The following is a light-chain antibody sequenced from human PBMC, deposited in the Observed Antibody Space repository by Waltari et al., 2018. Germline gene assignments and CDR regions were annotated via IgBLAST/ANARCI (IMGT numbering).Light chain of an antibody. J-gene: IGKJ4*01. CDR3: QHSYNLPLA. Sequence: DIQMTQSPSSLSASVGDRVTISCRASQSVSTYLNWYQQKPGQAPKVLIYGASTLQTGVPSRFSGSGSGTDFTLTISSLHPEVFATYFCQHSYNLPLAFGGGTRVQ. CDR2: GAS. V-gene: IGKV1-39*01. CDR1: QSVSTY.